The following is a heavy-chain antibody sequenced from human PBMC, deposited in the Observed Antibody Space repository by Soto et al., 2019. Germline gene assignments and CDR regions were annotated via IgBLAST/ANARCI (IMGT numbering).Heavy chain of an antibody. V-gene: IGHV3-33*01. CDR1: GFTFSSYG. J-gene: IGHJ3*02. D-gene: IGHD4-17*01. CDR3: AREGGYGEKPDAFAI. Sequence: QVQLVESGGGVVQPGRSLRLSCAASGFTFSSYGMHWVRQAPGKGLEWVAVIWYDGSNKYYADSVKGRFTISRDNSKNTLYLQMNSLRAEDTAVYYCAREGGYGEKPDAFAIWGQGTMVTVSS. CDR2: IWYDGSNK.